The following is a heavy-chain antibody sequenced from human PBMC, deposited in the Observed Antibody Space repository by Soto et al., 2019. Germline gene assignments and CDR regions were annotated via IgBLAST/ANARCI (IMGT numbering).Heavy chain of an antibody. CDR3: AKDVLMGGSYYYGMDV. CDR1: GFTFSSYA. D-gene: IGHD1-26*01. V-gene: IGHV3-23*01. CDR2: ISGSGGST. Sequence: AGGSLRLSCAASGFTFSSYAMSWVRQAPGKGLEWVSAISGSGGSTYYADSVKGRFTISRDNSKNTLYLQMNSLRAEDTAVYYCAKDVLMGGSYYYGMDVWGQGTTVTVSS. J-gene: IGHJ6*02.